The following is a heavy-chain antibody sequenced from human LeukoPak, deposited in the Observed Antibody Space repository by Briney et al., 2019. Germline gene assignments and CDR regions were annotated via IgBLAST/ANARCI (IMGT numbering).Heavy chain of an antibody. CDR1: VGTFSSYA. Sequence: ASVKVSCKASVGTFSSYAISWVRQAPGQGLEWMGGIIPIFGTANYAQKFQGRVTITADESTSTAYMELSSLRSEDTAVYYCATDYGDYVRYFDYWGQGTLVTVSS. J-gene: IGHJ4*02. CDR3: ATDYGDYVRYFDY. V-gene: IGHV1-69*13. CDR2: IIPIFGTA. D-gene: IGHD4-17*01.